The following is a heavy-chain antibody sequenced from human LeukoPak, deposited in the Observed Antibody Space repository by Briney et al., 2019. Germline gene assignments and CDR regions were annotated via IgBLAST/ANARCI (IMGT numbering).Heavy chain of an antibody. CDR2: ISYDGSNK. J-gene: IGHJ4*02. D-gene: IGHD3-10*01. Sequence: GGSLRLSCAASGFTFSSHGMHWVRQAPGKGLEWVAVISYDGSNKYYADSVKGRFTISRDNSKNTLYLQMNSLRAEDTAVYYCAKDREGGLDYWGQGTLVTVSS. V-gene: IGHV3-30*18. CDR1: GFTFSSHG. CDR3: AKDREGGLDY.